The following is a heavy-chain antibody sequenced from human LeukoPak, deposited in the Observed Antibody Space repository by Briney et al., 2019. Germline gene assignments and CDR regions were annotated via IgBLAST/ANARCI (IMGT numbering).Heavy chain of an antibody. CDR3: AADGVLAHHNWFDP. V-gene: IGHV1-58*02. CDR2: IVVGSGNT. D-gene: IGHD4/OR15-4a*01. CDR1: GFTFTSSA. Sequence: ASVKVSCKASGFTFTSSAMQWVRQARGQRLEWIGWIVVGSGNTNYAQKFQERVTITRDMSASTAYMELSSLRSEDTAVYYCAADGVLAHHNWFDPWGQGTLVTVSS. J-gene: IGHJ5*02.